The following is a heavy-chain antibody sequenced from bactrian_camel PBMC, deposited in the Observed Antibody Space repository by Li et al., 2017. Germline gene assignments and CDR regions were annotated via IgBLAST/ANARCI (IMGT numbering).Heavy chain of an antibody. CDR1: GYFDSRYY. J-gene: IGHJ4*01. CDR3: ATGVYCANVQSPSEYDT. Sequence: HVQLVESGGGSVQAGGSLRLSCIVSGYFDSRYYMAWFRQAPGKEREGVAGIDDDGSLSYAASVKGRFTISRDSAKTTLFLEMNSLKPDDTAMYYCATGVYCANVQSPSEYDTWGQGTQVTVS. V-gene: IGHV3S26*01. D-gene: IGHD3*01. CDR2: IDDDGSL.